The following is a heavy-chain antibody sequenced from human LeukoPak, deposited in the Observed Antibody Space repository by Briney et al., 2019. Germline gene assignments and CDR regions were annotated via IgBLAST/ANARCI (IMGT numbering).Heavy chain of an antibody. D-gene: IGHD2-2*01. CDR1: GFTFSSYW. Sequence: GGSLRLSCAASGFTFSSYWMSCVRQAPGKGLERVGNIKQDGSEKYYVDSVKGRFTISRDNAKNSLYLQMNSLRAEDTAVYYCARVSAYFDYWGQGTLVTVSS. CDR3: ARVSAYFDY. CDR2: IKQDGSEK. V-gene: IGHV3-7*04. J-gene: IGHJ4*02.